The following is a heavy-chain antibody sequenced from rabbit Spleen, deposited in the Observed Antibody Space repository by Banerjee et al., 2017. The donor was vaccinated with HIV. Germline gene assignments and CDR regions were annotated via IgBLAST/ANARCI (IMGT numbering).Heavy chain of an antibody. CDR2: AYAGSSGST. Sequence: QSLEESGGGLVKPGASLTLTCKASGFSFSSGYDMCWVRQAPGKGLEWVACAYAGSSGSTYSATWARGRFTISKTSSTTVTLQMTSLTAADTATYFCARGTGDIGWGWRLWGPGTLVTVS. CDR3: ARGTGDIGWGWRL. D-gene: IGHD4-1*01. V-gene: IGHV1S40*01. CDR1: GFSFSSGYD. J-gene: IGHJ4*01.